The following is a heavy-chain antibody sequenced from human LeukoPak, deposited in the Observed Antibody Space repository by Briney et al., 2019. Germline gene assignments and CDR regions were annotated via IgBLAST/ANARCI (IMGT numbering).Heavy chain of an antibody. D-gene: IGHD2-2*01. Sequence: GGSLRLSCAASGFTFSSYAMSWVRQAPGKGLEWVSIIYSGGSTYYADSVKGRFTISRDNSKNTLYLQMNSLRAEDTAVYYCASPAAPPNDAFDIWGQGTMVTVSS. J-gene: IGHJ3*02. CDR2: IYSGGST. V-gene: IGHV3-53*01. CDR3: ASPAAPPNDAFDI. CDR1: GFTFSSYA.